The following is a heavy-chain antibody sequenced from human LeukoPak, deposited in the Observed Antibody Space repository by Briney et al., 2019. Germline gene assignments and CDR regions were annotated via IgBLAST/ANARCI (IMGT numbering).Heavy chain of an antibody. Sequence: GGSLRLSCAASGFTFDDYAMHWVRQAPGKGLEWVSGISWNSGSIGYADSVKGRFTISRDNAKNSLYLQMNSLRAEDTAVYYCAREPPIVVPAAATNYYYYGMDVWGQGTTVTVSS. CDR2: ISWNSGSI. CDR3: AREPPIVVPAAATNYYYYGMDV. V-gene: IGHV3-9*01. CDR1: GFTFDDYA. J-gene: IGHJ6*02. D-gene: IGHD2-2*01.